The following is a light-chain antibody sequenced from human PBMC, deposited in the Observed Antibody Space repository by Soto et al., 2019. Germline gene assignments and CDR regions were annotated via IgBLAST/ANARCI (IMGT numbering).Light chain of an antibody. Sequence: EIVLTQSPATLSLSPGDRATLSCRASQSVSSYLAWCQQKPGQAPRLLIYDASNRATGIPARFSGSGSGTDFTLTITSLEPEDFAVYYCQQRSNWPSTFGGGTTVEIK. CDR2: DAS. V-gene: IGKV3-11*01. CDR1: QSVSSY. J-gene: IGKJ4*01. CDR3: QQRSNWPST.